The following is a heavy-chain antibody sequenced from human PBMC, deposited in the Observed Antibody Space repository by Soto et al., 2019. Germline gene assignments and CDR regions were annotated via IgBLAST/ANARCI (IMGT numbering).Heavy chain of an antibody. V-gene: IGHV4-39*01. CDR3: ARRGYYAISAFDI. D-gene: IGHD2-8*01. CDR1: GGSSSSRSYY. Sequence: AETLSLTFTVSGGSSSSRSYYCGWIRQPPGKGLEWIGSIYYSGSTYYNPSLKSRVTISVDTSKNQFSLKLSSVTAADTAVYYCARRGYYAISAFDIWGQGTMVT. CDR2: IYYSGST. J-gene: IGHJ3*02.